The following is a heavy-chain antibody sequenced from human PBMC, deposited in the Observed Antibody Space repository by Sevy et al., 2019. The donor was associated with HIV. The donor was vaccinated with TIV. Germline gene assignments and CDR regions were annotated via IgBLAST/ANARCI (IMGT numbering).Heavy chain of an antibody. CDR3: ARVSWNSSVRLWFDT. CDR1: GGSISTTSYY. CDR2: IHYSGST. D-gene: IGHD6-25*01. V-gene: IGHV4-39*01. Sequence: SETLSLTCTISGGSISTTSYYWGWIRQPPGKGLEWIGTIHYSGSTYYTPSLKSRVTISVDTSKNQFSLKLTSVTAADTAVYYCARVSWNSSVRLWFDTWGQGTLVTVSS. J-gene: IGHJ5*02.